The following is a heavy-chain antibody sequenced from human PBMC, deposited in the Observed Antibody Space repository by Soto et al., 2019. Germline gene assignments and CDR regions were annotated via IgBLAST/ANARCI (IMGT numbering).Heavy chain of an antibody. V-gene: IGHV3-23*01. D-gene: IGHD2-2*01. CDR1: GVTFTNFA. CDR2: ISGSADTA. CDR3: AKGYCSTTSCSFDY. Sequence: GGSLRLSCAASGVTFTNFAMNWVRQAPGKGLEWVSVISGSADTAYNADSVKGRFTISRDNSKNTVYLQMNSLRAEDTARYYCAKGYCSTTSCSFDYWGQGILVTVSS. J-gene: IGHJ4*02.